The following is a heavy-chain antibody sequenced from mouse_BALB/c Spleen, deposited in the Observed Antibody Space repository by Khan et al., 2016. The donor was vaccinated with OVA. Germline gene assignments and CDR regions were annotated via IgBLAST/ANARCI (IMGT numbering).Heavy chain of an antibody. CDR1: GFTFSGFW. CDR2: INSDGSAI. CDR3: MRDDSYYGYFDV. J-gene: IGHJ1*01. Sequence: EVQLLETGGGLVQPGGSRGLSCEGSGFTFSGFWMSWVRQTPGKGLEWIGDINSDGSAIKYAPSIKDRFTIFRDNDTSTLYLQMSNVRAEDTDTXFCMRDDSYYGYFDVWGAGTTVTVSS. D-gene: IGHD2-3*01. V-gene: IGHV11-2*02.